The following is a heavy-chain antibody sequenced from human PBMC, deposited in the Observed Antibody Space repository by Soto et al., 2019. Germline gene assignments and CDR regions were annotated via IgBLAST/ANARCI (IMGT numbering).Heavy chain of an antibody. J-gene: IGHJ4*02. V-gene: IGHV2-5*02. D-gene: IGHD4-17*01. CDR1: GFSLSTYHMG. CDR3: AHAGDYDLLTFDH. CDR2: SYWDDDK. Sequence: QITLKESGPTLVRPAQTLTLTCDFSGFSLSTYHMGVAWIRQPPGKALEWLALSYWDDDKRYSPSLKDRLAISKDTSSNQVVLTITNTDPGDSATYFCAHAGDYDLLTFDHWGPGTLVTVSS.